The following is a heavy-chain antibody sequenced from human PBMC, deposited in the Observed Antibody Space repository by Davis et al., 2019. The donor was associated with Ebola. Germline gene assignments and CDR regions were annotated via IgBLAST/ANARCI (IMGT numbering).Heavy chain of an antibody. Sequence: GGSLRLSCAASGYTFTGYYMHWVRQAPGKGLEWVAFIRYDGSNKYYADSVKGRFTISRDNSKNTLYLQMNSLRAEDTAVYYCAKSDKLDYWGQGTLVTVSS. CDR1: GYTFTGYY. V-gene: IGHV3-30*02. CDR2: IRYDGSNK. J-gene: IGHJ4*02. CDR3: AKSDKLDY.